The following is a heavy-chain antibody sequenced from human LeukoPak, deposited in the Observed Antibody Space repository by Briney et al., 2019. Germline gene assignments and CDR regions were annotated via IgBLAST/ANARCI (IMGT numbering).Heavy chain of an antibody. Sequence: PGGTLRLSCTASGFTFGDYAMSWVCHAPGKGLEWVGFIRSKAYGGTTEYAASVKGRFTISRDDSKSIAYLQINSLKTEDTAVFYCSRGGKVSYYDNSGYPDYWGQGTLVTVSS. J-gene: IGHJ4*02. CDR2: IRSKAYGGTT. D-gene: IGHD3-22*01. CDR1: GFTFGDYA. V-gene: IGHV3-49*04. CDR3: SRGGKVSYYDNSGYPDY.